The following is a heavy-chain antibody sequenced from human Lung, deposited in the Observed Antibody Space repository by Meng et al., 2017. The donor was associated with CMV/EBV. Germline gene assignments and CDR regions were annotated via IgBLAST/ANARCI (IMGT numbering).Heavy chain of an antibody. CDR1: GYTFTGYY. D-gene: IGHD7-27*01. CDR2: ITPSSGGT. V-gene: IGHV1-2*06. Sequence: QVSLVQSGAEVKKPGASVKFSCKASGYTFTGYYMHWLRQAPGQGLEWVGRITPSSGGTTYAQKFQGRVTMTRDTSISTAYMELSSLRSDDAAIYYCVRANLGSADYWGQGTLVTVSS. J-gene: IGHJ4*02. CDR3: VRANLGSADY.